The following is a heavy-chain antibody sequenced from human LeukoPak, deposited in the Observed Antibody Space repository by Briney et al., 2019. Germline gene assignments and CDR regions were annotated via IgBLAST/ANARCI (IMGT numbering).Heavy chain of an antibody. J-gene: IGHJ4*02. CDR3: ARYGTTVVTDY. Sequence: SQTLSLTCTVSGGAISGASYYWSCIRQPAGKGLGWIGSIYTSGSTNYNPSLKSRVTISVDTTKNQFSLKLSSVTAAATAVYDCARYGTTVVTDYWGQGTLVTVSS. CDR2: IYTSGST. CDR1: GGAISGASYY. V-gene: IGHV4-61*02. D-gene: IGHD4-23*01.